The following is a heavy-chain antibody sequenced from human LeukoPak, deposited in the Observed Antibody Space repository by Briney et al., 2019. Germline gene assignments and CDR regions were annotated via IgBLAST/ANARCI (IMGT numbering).Heavy chain of an antibody. V-gene: IGHV4-59*02. CDR1: GDSVNYYY. CDR2: VHYSGNT. CDR3: ARSRYSSSSPLDF. J-gene: IGHJ4*02. Sequence: SETLSLTCTVSGDSVNYYYWSWIRQPPGKGLESVGYVHYSGNTNYNPSLKSRVTISVDTSKNQLSLRLSSVTAADTAVYYCARSRYSSSSPLDFWGPGTLVTVSS. D-gene: IGHD6-6*01.